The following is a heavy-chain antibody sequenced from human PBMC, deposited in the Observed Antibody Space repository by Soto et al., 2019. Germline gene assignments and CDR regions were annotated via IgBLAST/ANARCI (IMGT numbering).Heavy chain of an antibody. CDR1: GGSISSYY. J-gene: IGHJ5*02. D-gene: IGHD3-22*01. V-gene: IGHV4-4*07. CDR2: IYTSGST. CDR3: ARDSGDYYDSSGSVYWFDP. Sequence: PSETLSLTCTVSGGSISSYYLSWIRQPAGKGLEWIGRIYTSGSTNYNPSLKSRVTMSVDTSKNQFSLKLSSVTAADTAVYYCARDSGDYYDSSGSVYWFDPWGQGTLVTVSS.